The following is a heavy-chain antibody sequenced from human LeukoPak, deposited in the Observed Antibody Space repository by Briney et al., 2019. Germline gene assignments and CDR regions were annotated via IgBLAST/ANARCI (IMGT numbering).Heavy chain of an antibody. J-gene: IGHJ4*02. CDR1: RYTFTGYY. CDR3: ARVGSLWELRLSLGY. D-gene: IGHD1-26*01. V-gene: IGHV1-2*02. CDR2: INPNSGGT. Sequence: ASVKVSCKASRYTFTGYYMHWVRQAPGQGLEWMGWINPNSGGTNYAQKFQGRVTMTRDTSISTAYMELSRLRSDDTAVYYCARVGSLWELRLSLGYWGQGTLVIVSS.